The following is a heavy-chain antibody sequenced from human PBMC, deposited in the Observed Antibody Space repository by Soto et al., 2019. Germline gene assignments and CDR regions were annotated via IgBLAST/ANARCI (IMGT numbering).Heavy chain of an antibody. D-gene: IGHD2-2*01. CDR3: AGTDCSSSTCRSDLVGATALDY. Sequence: PGGSLRLSCAASGFTFSYYAMSWVRQTPGTGLEWVSGISGGGGTTYYAASVNGRFTISRDNSKNRLYLKMNSLRAEDTGVYYCAGTDCSSSTCRSDLVGATALDYWGHGTTVTVSS. CDR1: GFTFSYYA. J-gene: IGHJ6*02. CDR2: ISGGGGTT. V-gene: IGHV3-23*01.